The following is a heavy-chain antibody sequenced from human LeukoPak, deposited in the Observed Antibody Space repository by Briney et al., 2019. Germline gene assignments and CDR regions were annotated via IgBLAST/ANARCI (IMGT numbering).Heavy chain of an antibody. CDR3: ARAKLNLGGAFDY. V-gene: IGHV1-8*01. D-gene: IGHD4-23*01. CDR2: MNPNSGNT. Sequence: GASVKVSCKASGYTFTSYDINWVRQATGQWLEWMGWMNPNSGNTGYAQKFQGRVTMTRNTSISTAYMELSSLRSEDTAVYYCARAKLNLGGAFDYWGPGTLVTVSS. CDR1: GYTFTSYD. J-gene: IGHJ4*02.